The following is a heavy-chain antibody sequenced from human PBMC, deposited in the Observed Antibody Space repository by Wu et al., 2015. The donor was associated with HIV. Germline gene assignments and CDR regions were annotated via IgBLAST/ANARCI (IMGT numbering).Heavy chain of an antibody. V-gene: IGHV1-46*01. CDR1: GYTFTSYY. D-gene: IGHD6-13*01. CDR2: INPSGGST. CDR3: ARDRAANSSSWYGGFDY. J-gene: IGHJ4*02. Sequence: QVQLVQSGAEVKKPGASVKVSCKASGYTFTSYYMHWVRQAPGQGLEWMGIINPSGGSTSYAQKFQGRVTMTRDTSTSTVYMELSSLRSEDTAVYYCARDRAANSSSWYGGFDYWGQGTLVTVSS.